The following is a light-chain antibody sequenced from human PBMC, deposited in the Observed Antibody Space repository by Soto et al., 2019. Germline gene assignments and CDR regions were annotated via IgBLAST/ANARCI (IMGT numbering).Light chain of an antibody. Sequence: EIVLTQSPATLSVSPGERATLSCRATETISTNLAWFQRKPGQPPRLLIYGSSTRATGVPDRFSGSGSGTEFTLIISSLQSEDFAVYSCQQYHNWPITFGQGTRLEIK. V-gene: IGKV3-15*01. CDR2: GSS. CDR3: QQYHNWPIT. CDR1: ETISTN. J-gene: IGKJ5*01.